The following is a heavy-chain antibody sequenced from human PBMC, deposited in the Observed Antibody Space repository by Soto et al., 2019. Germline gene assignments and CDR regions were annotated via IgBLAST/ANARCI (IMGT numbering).Heavy chain of an antibody. J-gene: IGHJ6*03. V-gene: IGHV3-21*01. D-gene: IGHD4-17*01. Sequence: GGSLRLSCAASGFTFSSYSVNWVRQAPGKGLEWVSSISSSSSYIYYAGSVKGRFTISRDNAKNSLYLQMNSLRAEDTAVYYCARTERDYGDYSHVYYYYYYMDVWGKGTTVTVSS. CDR1: GFTFSSYS. CDR2: ISSSSSYI. CDR3: ARTERDYGDYSHVYYYYYYMDV.